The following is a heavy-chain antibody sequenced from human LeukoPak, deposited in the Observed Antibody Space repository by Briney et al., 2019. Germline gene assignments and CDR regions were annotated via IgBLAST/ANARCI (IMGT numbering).Heavy chain of an antibody. CDR3: ARHRSGGWSVAAFDY. Sequence: PSETLSLTCTVSGGSISSSSYYWGWIRQPPGKGLEWIGSIYYSGSTYYNPSLKSRVTISVDTSKNQFSLKLSSVTAADTAVYYCARHRSGGWSVAAFDYWGQGTLVTVSS. D-gene: IGHD6-19*01. CDR1: GGSISSSSYY. V-gene: IGHV4-39*01. CDR2: IYYSGST. J-gene: IGHJ4*02.